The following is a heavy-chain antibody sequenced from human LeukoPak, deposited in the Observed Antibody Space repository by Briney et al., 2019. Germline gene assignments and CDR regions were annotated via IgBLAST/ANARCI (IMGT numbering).Heavy chain of an antibody. CDR3: ARHGYYDSSGSPEFDY. D-gene: IGHD3-22*01. J-gene: IGHJ4*02. V-gene: IGHV5-51*01. Sequence: GESLKISCQGSGYSFINYWIGWVRQMPGKGLEWMGIIYPGDSDTRYSPSFQGQVTISADKSISTAYLQWSSLKASDTAMYYCARHGYYDSSGSPEFDYWGQGTLVTVSS. CDR1: GYSFINYW. CDR2: IYPGDSDT.